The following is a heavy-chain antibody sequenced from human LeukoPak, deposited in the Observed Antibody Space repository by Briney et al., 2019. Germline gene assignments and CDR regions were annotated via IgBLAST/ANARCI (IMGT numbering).Heavy chain of an antibody. CDR3: AKDKPICSSTSCYSDY. Sequence: GGALRLSCAASVCTSISYAISWVRHPPGEEREWGSAIIGSVGSTYYADSVKGWCTISRDNSTNTLYLQLNSLRAEDTAVYYCAKDKPICSSTSCYSDYWGQGTLVTVSS. D-gene: IGHD2-2*01. CDR2: IIGSVGST. V-gene: IGHV3-23*01. CDR1: VCTSISYA. J-gene: IGHJ4*02.